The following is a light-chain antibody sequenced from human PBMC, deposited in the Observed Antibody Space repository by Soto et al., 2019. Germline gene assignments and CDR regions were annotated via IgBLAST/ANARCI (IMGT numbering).Light chain of an antibody. CDR3: SSYTSSSTLYV. CDR1: SSDVGGYNY. CDR2: NVS. Sequence: QSVLTQPPSVSGSPGQSITISCTGTSSDVGGYNYVSWYQQHPGKAPKLMIYNVSNRPSGVSNRFSGSKSGNTASLTISGLQAEDEADYYCSSYTSSSTLYVFGTGTKVT. J-gene: IGLJ1*01. V-gene: IGLV2-14*01.